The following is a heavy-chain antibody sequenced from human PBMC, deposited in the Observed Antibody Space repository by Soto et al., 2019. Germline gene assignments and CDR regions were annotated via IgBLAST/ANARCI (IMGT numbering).Heavy chain of an antibody. J-gene: IGHJ6*03. V-gene: IGHV3-11*01. CDR2: ISSTGGAN. D-gene: IGHD1-7*01. CDR1: GFTFSDHC. CDR3: ARLELSIDYYYYYMDV. Sequence: QVELVESGGGLVKPGGSLRLSCTASGFTFSDHCMIWIRQAPGKGLEWVSYISSTGGANHYADSVKGRFTISRDNAKNSLYLQMNTLGAEDTAVYYCARLELSIDYYYYYMDVWGKGTTVTVSS.